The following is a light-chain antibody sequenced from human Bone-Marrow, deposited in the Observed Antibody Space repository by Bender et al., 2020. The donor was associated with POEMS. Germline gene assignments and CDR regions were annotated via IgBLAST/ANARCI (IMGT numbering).Light chain of an antibody. CDR1: SSDIGSYSL. CDR2: EVN. CDR3: CSYADNSVWV. J-gene: IGLJ3*02. V-gene: IGLV2-23*02. Sequence: QSALTQPASVSGSPGQSITMSCTGSSSDIGSYSLVSWYQQHPGKVPQLMIYEVNKRPSGVSNRFSGFKSGNTASLTISGLQAEDEADFYCCSYADNSVWVFGGGTKLTVL.